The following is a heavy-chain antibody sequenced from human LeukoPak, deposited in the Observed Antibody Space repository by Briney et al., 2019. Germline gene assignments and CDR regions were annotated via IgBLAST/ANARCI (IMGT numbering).Heavy chain of an antibody. CDR3: ARAIAAPDSSFDF. V-gene: IGHV4-59*12. Sequence: PSESLSLTCTVSGGSISSYYWSWIRQPPGKGLEWIGYIYYSGSTNYNPSLKSRVTISVDTSKNQFSLKLSSATAADTAVYYCARAIAAPDSSFDFWGQGTLVTVSS. J-gene: IGHJ4*02. CDR1: GGSISSYY. CDR2: IYYSGST. D-gene: IGHD6-13*01.